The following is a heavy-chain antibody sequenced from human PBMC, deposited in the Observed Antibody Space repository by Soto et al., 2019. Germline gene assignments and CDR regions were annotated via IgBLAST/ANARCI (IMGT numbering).Heavy chain of an antibody. CDR3: AKLNDFWNGIFDY. V-gene: IGHV3-23*01. D-gene: IGHD3-3*01. J-gene: IGHJ4*02. CDR2: ISGSGGST. CDR1: GFTSSSYA. Sequence: PGGSLRLSCAASGFTSSSYAMSWVRQAPGKGLEWVSGISGSGGSTYYADSVKGRFTISRDNSKNTLYLQMNSLRAEDTAIYYWAKLNDFWNGIFDYWGQGSLVTVSS.